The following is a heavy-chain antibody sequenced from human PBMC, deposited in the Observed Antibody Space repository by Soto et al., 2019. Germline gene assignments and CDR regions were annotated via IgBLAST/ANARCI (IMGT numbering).Heavy chain of an antibody. CDR3: ARGAVADDAFDI. V-gene: IGHV4-59*01. Sequence: KSSETLSLTCTVSRYSISSYYWSVIQQPPGKRLEWIGYIHHSGSTNYNPSLKSPVTISVDTSKNQFSLKLSSLTAADTAVYYCARGAVADDAFDIWGQGTMVTVSS. J-gene: IGHJ3*02. D-gene: IGHD5-12*01. CDR1: RYSISSYY. CDR2: IHHSGST.